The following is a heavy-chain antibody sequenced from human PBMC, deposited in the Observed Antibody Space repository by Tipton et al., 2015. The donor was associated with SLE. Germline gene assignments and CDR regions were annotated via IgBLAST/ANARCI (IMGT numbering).Heavy chain of an antibody. V-gene: IGHV4-59*01. CDR3: ARGRTPDAFDI. D-gene: IGHD2-15*01. J-gene: IGHJ3*02. CDR1: GGSISSYY. Sequence: TLSLTCTVSGGSISSYYWSWIRQPPGKGLEWIGYIYYSGSTNYNPSLKGRVTISVDTSKNQFSLKLSSVTAADTAVYYCARGRTPDAFDIWGQGTMVTVSS. CDR2: IYYSGST.